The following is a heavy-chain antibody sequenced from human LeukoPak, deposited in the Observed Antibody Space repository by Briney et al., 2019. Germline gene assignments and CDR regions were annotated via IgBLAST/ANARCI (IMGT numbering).Heavy chain of an antibody. CDR2: INHSGST. V-gene: IGHV4-34*01. CDR1: GGSFSGYY. CDR3: ARGLSSIAARQSDY. Sequence: SETLSLTCAVYGGSFSGYYWSWIRQPPGKGLEWIGEINHSGSTNYNPSLKSRVTISVDTSKNQFSLKLSSVTAADTAVYYCARGLSSIAARQSDYRGQGTLVTVSS. J-gene: IGHJ4*02. D-gene: IGHD6-6*01.